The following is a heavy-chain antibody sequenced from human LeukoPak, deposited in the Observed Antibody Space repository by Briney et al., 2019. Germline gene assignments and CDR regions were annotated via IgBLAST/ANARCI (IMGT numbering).Heavy chain of an antibody. D-gene: IGHD5-24*01. CDR3: AGEGQRWLQFDAFDI. Sequence: ASVKVSCKASGYTFTSYGISWVRQAPGQGLEWMGWISAYNGNTNYAQKLQGRVTMTTDTSTSTAYMELRSLRSDDTAVYCCAGEGQRWLQFDAFDIWGQGTMVTVSS. V-gene: IGHV1-18*01. CDR2: ISAYNGNT. J-gene: IGHJ3*02. CDR1: GYTFTSYG.